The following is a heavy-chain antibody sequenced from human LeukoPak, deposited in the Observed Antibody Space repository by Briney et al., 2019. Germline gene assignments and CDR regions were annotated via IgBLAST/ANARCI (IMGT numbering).Heavy chain of an antibody. D-gene: IGHD1-14*01. Sequence: GGALRLSCAASGFTFSDYYMSWIRRAPGKGLEWVSYISSTDSTIYYADSVNGRFTISRDNAKNSLYLQMNSLRAEDTAVYYCASQIEPYYFDYWGQGTLVTVSS. CDR1: GFTFSDYY. CDR3: ASQIEPYYFDY. V-gene: IGHV3-11*01. CDR2: ISSTDSTI. J-gene: IGHJ4*02.